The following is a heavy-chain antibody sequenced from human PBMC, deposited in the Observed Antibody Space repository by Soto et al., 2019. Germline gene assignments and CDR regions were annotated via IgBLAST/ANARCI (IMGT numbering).Heavy chain of an antibody. D-gene: IGHD3-10*01. CDR2: IYYSGST. CDR1: GGSISSYY. CDR3: ARWGGAPGLYYYYYYGMDV. Sequence: SETLSLTCTVSGGSISSYYWSWIRQPPGKGLEWIGYIYYSGSTNYNPSPKSRVTISVDTSKNQFSLKLSSVTAADTAVYYCARWGGAPGLYYYYYYGMDVWGQGTTVTVSS. V-gene: IGHV4-59*01. J-gene: IGHJ6*02.